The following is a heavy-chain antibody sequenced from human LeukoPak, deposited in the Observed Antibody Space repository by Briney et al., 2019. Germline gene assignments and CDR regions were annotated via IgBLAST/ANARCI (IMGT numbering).Heavy chain of an antibody. J-gene: IGHJ4*02. D-gene: IGHD5-18*01. CDR3: ASKIGKSYGFDY. CDR2: IIPILGIA. V-gene: IGHV1-69*04. CDR1: GGTFSSYA. Sequence: SVKVSCKASGGTFSSYAISWVRQAPGQRLEWMGRIIPILGIANYAQKFQGRVTITADKSTSTAYMELSSLRSEDTAVYYCASKIGKSYGFDYWGQGTLVTVSS.